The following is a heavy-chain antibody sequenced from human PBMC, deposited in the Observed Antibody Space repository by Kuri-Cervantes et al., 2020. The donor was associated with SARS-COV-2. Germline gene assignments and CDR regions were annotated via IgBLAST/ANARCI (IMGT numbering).Heavy chain of an antibody. V-gene: IGHV4-34*01. J-gene: IGHJ4*02. D-gene: IGHD3-22*01. CDR1: GGSFSGYY. CDR3: ARAQWSSGYSNIDY. CDR2: INHSGST. Sequence: SETLSLTCAVYGGSFSGYYWSWIRQPPGKGLEWIGEINHSGSTNYNPFLKSRVTISVDTPKNQFSLKLSSVTAADTAAYYCARAQWSSGYSNIDYWGQGTLVTVSS.